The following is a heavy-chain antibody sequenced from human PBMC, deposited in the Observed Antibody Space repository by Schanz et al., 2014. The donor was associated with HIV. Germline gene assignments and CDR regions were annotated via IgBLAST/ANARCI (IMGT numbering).Heavy chain of an antibody. V-gene: IGHV3-23*01. J-gene: IGHJ4*02. D-gene: IGHD5-12*01. CDR1: GFTFSGFA. Sequence: QLLESGGGLVQPGGLLRLSCAASGFTFSGFAMSWVRQAPGKGLEWVSTISGSGGSPYYADSVKGRFTISRDNSKNTLYLQMNSLRAEDTAVYYCAKGLTIWLQPPFDYWGQGTLVTVSS. CDR3: AKGLTIWLQPPFDY. CDR2: ISGSGGSP.